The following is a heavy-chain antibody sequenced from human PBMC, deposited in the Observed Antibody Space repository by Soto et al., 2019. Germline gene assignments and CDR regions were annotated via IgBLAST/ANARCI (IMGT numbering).Heavy chain of an antibody. CDR3: ASARAEWSLVFDN. V-gene: IGHV3-48*01. CDR1: GFILSDNS. D-gene: IGHD3-3*01. J-gene: IGHJ4*02. CDR2: ISSSTRTI. Sequence: EVQLVESGGGLIQPGGSGRLSCEVSGFILSDNSMNWVRQTPGKGLEWIAYISSSTRTIYYADSVEGRFTISRDDAKASLHLQMNSLRAEDTGVYYCASARAEWSLVFDNWGQGTLVTVSS.